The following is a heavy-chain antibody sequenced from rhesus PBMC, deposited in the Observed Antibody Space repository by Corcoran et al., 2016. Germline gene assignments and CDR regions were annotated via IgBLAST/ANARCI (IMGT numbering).Heavy chain of an antibody. J-gene: IGHJ4*01. D-gene: IGHD6-25*01. CDR3: ARHVPAAGIFDY. CDR1: GYSISSGYY. Sequence: QVQLQESGPGLVKPSETLSLTCAVSGYSISSGYYWGWIRQPPGKGLEYIGYISGISGGPYYNPSLKSRVTISKDTSKNQYSLKLSSVTAADTAVYYCARHVPAAGIFDYWGQGVLVTVSS. V-gene: IGHV4-99*01. CDR2: ISGISGGP.